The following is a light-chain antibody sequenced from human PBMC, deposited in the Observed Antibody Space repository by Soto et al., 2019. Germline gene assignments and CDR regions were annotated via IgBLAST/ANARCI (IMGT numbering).Light chain of an antibody. CDR3: QQYNNWPWT. CDR2: GAS. CDR1: QSVSSN. V-gene: IGKV3-15*01. J-gene: IGKJ1*01. Sequence: EIVMTQSPATLSVSPGERATLSCRASQSVSSNLAWYQQKPGQAPRLLIYGASTRATGIPARFSGSGSGTEFNLTISSLQSEDCAVYDCQQYNNWPWTFGQGTKVDIK.